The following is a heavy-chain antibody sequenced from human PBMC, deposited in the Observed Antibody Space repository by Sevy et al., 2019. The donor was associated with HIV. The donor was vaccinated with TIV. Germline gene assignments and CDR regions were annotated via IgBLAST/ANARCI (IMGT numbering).Heavy chain of an antibody. J-gene: IGHJ6*02. CDR1: GGSISNYY. Sequence: SETLSLTCTVSGGSISNYYWSWIRQPPGKGLEWIGYIYHTGITKNNPSLKSRVTLSVDTSKNQFSLKLSSVTAADTAVYYCAREPPYYDILAGYSYRMDVWGQGTTVTVSS. V-gene: IGHV4-59*01. CDR2: IYHTGIT. D-gene: IGHD3-9*01. CDR3: AREPPYYDILAGYSYRMDV.